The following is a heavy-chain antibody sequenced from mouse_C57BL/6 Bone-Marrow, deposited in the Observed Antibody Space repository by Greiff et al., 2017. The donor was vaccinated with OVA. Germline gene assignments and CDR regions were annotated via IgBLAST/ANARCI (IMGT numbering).Heavy chain of an antibody. CDR2: IYPGSGST. V-gene: IGHV1-55*01. CDR3: ETIGWGLLYAMDY. CDR1: GYTFTSYW. Sequence: QVQLQQPGAELVKPGASVQMSCKASGYTFTSYWITWVKQRPGQGLEWIGDIYPGSGSTNYNEKFKSKATLPVDTSSSTAYMQLSSLTSEDSAVYDGETIGWGLLYAMDYWGQGTSVTVSS. D-gene: IGHD2-3*01. J-gene: IGHJ4*01.